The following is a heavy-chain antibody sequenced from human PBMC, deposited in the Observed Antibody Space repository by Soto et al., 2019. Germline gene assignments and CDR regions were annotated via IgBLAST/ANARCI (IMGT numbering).Heavy chain of an antibody. V-gene: IGHV4-61*01. J-gene: IGHJ6*02. D-gene: IGHD2-2*01. Sequence: SLTCTVSGGSVSSGSYYWSWIRQPPGRGLEWIGYIYYSGSTNYNPSLKSRVTISVDTSKNQFSLKLSSVTAADTAVYYCASNEGGVVVVPAQSEYYYYYYGMDVWGQGTTVTVSS. CDR3: ASNEGGVVVVPAQSEYYYYYYGMDV. CDR1: GGSVSSGSYY. CDR2: IYYSGST.